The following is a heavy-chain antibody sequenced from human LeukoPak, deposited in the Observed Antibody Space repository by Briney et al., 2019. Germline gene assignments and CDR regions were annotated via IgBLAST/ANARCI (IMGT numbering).Heavy chain of an antibody. CDR2: IDTDGSST. V-gene: IGHV3-74*01. D-gene: IGHD2-2*01. CDR1: GFTFSGYR. Sequence: GGCLRLSRADSGFTFSGYRIHWGRQAPGKKLVWFSSIDTDGSSTTYADTVKVRFTISRDNAKNTLYLQMISLRAEDTAVYYCARSTTYHLDSWGRGTLVTVSS. CDR3: ARSTTYHLDS. J-gene: IGHJ4*02.